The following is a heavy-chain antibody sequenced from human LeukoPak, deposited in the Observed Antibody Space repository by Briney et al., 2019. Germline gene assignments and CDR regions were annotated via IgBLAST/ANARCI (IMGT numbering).Heavy chain of an antibody. CDR1: GFTFSSYA. D-gene: IGHD2-15*01. CDR3: AKSRLVAVVAAYMDV. CDR2: ISYDASNK. V-gene: IGHV3-30*18. J-gene: IGHJ6*04. Sequence: PGRSLRLSCAASGFTFSSYAMHWVRQAPGKGLEWVTIISYDASNKYYADSVKGRVTISRDNSKNTLYLQLDSLRPEDTAVYYCAKSRLVAVVAAYMDVWGKGTTVTVSS.